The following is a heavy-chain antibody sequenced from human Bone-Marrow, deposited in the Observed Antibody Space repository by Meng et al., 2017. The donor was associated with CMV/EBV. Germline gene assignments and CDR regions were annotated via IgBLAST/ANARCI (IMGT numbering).Heavy chain of an antibody. Sequence: SVKVSCKASGGTFSSYAISWVRQAPGQGLEWMGGIIPIFGTANYAQKFQGRVTITTDESTSTAYMELSSLRSEDTAVYYCASGGSPMDIVVVPAAIRGYYYGMDVWGQGTTVTVSS. J-gene: IGHJ6*02. CDR1: GGTFSSYA. CDR2: IIPIFGTA. D-gene: IGHD2-2*02. V-gene: IGHV1-69*05. CDR3: ASGGSPMDIVVVPAAIRGYYYGMDV.